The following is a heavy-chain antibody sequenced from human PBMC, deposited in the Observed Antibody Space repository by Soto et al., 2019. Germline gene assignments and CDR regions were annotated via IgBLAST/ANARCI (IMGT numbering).Heavy chain of an antibody. V-gene: IGHV1-18*01. CDR3: ARDGTGYCSGGSCYTPWDY. CDR2: ISAYNGNT. J-gene: IGHJ4*02. D-gene: IGHD2-15*01. Sequence: QVQLVQSGAEVKKPGASVKVSCKASGYTFTSYGISWVRQAPGQGLEWMGWISAYNGNTNYAQKLQGRVTMTTDTSTGTAYMELRRLRSGGKAVYYCARDGTGYCSGGSCYTPWDYWGQGTLVTVSS. CDR1: GYTFTSYG.